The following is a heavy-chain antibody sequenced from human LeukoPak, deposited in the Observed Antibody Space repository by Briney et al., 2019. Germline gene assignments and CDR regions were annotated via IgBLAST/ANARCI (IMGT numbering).Heavy chain of an antibody. CDR1: GGSFSGYY. J-gene: IGHJ6*02. CDR2: INHSGST. CDR3: ARHMTRYFDWLRPYYYYGMDV. Sequence: PSETLSLTCAVYGGSFSGYYWSWIRQPPGKGREWIGEINHSGSTNYNPSLKSRVTISVDTSKNQFSLKLSSVTAADTAVYYCARHMTRYFDWLRPYYYYGMDVWGQGTTVTVSS. D-gene: IGHD3-9*01. V-gene: IGHV4-34*01.